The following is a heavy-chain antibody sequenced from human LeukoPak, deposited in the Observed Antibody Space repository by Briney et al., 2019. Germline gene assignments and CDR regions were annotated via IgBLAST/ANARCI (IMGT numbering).Heavy chain of an antibody. CDR2: ISYDGSNK. D-gene: IGHD3-22*01. Sequence: GGSLRLSCAASGFTFSSYAMHWVRQDPGEGMEWVAVISYDGSNKYYADSVKGRFTISRDNSKNTLYLQMNSLRAEGTAVYYCARGRGLMIVEIHWGQGTLVTVSS. CDR1: GFTFSSYA. CDR3: ARGRGLMIVEIH. J-gene: IGHJ4*02. V-gene: IGHV3-30*04.